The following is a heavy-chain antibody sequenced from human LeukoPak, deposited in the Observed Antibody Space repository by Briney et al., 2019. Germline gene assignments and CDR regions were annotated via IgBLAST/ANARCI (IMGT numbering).Heavy chain of an antibody. CDR3: ARGSEDIVVVPAAMYYYYMDV. D-gene: IGHD2-2*01. Sequence: SETLSLTCAVYGGSFSGYYWSWIRQPPGKGLEWIGEINHNGSTNYNPSLKSRVTISVDTSKNQFSLKLSSVTAADTAVYYCARGSEDIVVVPAAMYYYYMDVWGKGTTVTVSS. V-gene: IGHV4-34*01. J-gene: IGHJ6*03. CDR2: INHNGST. CDR1: GGSFSGYY.